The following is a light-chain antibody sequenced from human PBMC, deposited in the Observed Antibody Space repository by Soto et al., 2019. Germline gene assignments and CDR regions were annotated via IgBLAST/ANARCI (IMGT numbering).Light chain of an antibody. Sequence: QSVLTQPPSVSGAPGQRVTISCTGSSSNIGAGYDVHWYQHLPGIAPKLLIYGDTYRPSGVPDRFSGSKSGTSASLDITVLRAEGEADYYGQSYDGSLGGWVFGGGTKLTVL. CDR3: QSYDGSLGGWV. V-gene: IGLV1-40*01. CDR2: GDT. CDR1: SSNIGAGYD. J-gene: IGLJ3*02.